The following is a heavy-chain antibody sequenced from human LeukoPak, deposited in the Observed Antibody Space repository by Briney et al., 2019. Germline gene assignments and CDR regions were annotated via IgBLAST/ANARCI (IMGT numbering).Heavy chain of an antibody. J-gene: IGHJ4*02. Sequence: GGSLRLSCAASGFTFSSYGMHWVRQAPGKGLEWVAVIWYDGSNKYYADSVKGRFTISRDNSKNTLYLQMNSLRAEDTAVCYCAKDGKGIAAAGRFDYWGQGTLVTVSS. D-gene: IGHD6-13*01. CDR1: GFTFSSYG. CDR2: IWYDGSNK. V-gene: IGHV3-33*06. CDR3: AKDGKGIAAAGRFDY.